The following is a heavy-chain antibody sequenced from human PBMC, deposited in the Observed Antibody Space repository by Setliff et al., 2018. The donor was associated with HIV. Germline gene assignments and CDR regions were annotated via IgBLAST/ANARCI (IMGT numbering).Heavy chain of an antibody. J-gene: IGHJ4*02. V-gene: IGHV4-59*03. D-gene: IGHD6-19*01. CDR3: AGSGWSQLDY. CDR1: GASISSYY. Sequence: TLSLTCNVSGASISSYYWSWIRQPPGKGLEWIGYVYHSGGTNYNPSLKSRLTITTDESTSTAYMELSSLRSEDTAVYYCAGSGWSQLDYWGQGTLVTVSS. CDR2: VYHSGGT.